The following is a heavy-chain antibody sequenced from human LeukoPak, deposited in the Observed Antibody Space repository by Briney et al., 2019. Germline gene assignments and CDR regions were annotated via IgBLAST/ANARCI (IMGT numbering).Heavy chain of an antibody. V-gene: IGHV3-11*01. CDR1: GFTFSDYY. CDR3: ARCATGGSSGWSFDY. J-gene: IGHJ4*02. D-gene: IGHD6-25*01. Sequence: GGSLRLSCAASGFTFSDYYMSWIRQAPGKGLEWISYISSSATTIYYPDSVKGRFTISRDNAKNSLYLQMNSLTDEDTAVYYCARCATGGSSGWSFDYWGQGSLVTVSS. CDR2: ISSSATTI.